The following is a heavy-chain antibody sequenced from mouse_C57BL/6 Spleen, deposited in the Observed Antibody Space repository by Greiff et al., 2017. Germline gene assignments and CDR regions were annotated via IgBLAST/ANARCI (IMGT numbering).Heavy chain of an antibody. Sequence: QVQLKQSGAELVRPGSSVKLSCKASGYTFTSYWMDWVKQRPGKGLEWIGNIYPSDSETHYNQKFKDKATLTVDKSSSTAYMQLSSLTSEDSAVYYCARSGPYYYGSRGAYWGQGTLVTVSA. CDR1: GYTFTSYW. CDR3: ARSGPYYYGSRGAY. J-gene: IGHJ3*01. D-gene: IGHD1-1*01. V-gene: IGHV1-61*01. CDR2: IYPSDSET.